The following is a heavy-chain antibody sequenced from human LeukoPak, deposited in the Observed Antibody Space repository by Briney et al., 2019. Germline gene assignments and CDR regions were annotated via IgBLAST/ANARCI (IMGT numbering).Heavy chain of an antibody. V-gene: IGHV3-30*02. Sequence: GESLRLSCAASGFTFSSYGMHWVRQAPGKGLEWVAFIRYDGSNKYYADSVKGRFTISRDNSKNTLYLQMNSLRAEDTAVYYCAKDHLGYSKEEYYFDYWGQGTLVTVSS. CDR2: IRYDGSNK. D-gene: IGHD4-11*01. J-gene: IGHJ4*02. CDR3: AKDHLGYSKEEYYFDY. CDR1: GFTFSSYG.